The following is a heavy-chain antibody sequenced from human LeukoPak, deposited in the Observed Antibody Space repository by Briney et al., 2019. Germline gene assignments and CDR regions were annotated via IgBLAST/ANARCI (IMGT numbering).Heavy chain of an antibody. J-gene: IGHJ4*02. Sequence: PGGSLRLSCAASGFIFSSYSMNWVRQAPGKGLEWVSYISSSSSTIYYADSVKGRFTISRDNAKNSLYLQMNSLRAEDTAVYYCAARYYYDSSGYYDYWGQGTLVTVSS. V-gene: IGHV3-48*01. CDR1: GFIFSSYS. CDR3: AARYYYDSSGYYDY. D-gene: IGHD3-22*01. CDR2: ISSSSSTI.